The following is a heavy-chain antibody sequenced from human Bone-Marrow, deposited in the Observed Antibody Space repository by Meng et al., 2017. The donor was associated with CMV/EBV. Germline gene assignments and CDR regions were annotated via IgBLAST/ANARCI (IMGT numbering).Heavy chain of an antibody. D-gene: IGHD3-22*01. Sequence: SVKVSCKASGGTFSSYAISWVRQAPGQGLEWMGGIIPIFGTANYAQKFQGRVTITTDESTSTAYMELSSLRSEDTAVYYCARFQGDYYDSSGSDYWGQGTLVTVSS. V-gene: IGHV1-69*05. CDR2: IIPIFGTA. CDR3: ARFQGDYYDSSGSDY. J-gene: IGHJ4*02. CDR1: GGTFSSYA.